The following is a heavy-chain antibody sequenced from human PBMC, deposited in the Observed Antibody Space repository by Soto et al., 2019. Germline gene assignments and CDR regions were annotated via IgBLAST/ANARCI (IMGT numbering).Heavy chain of an antibody. CDR2: IYRTGST. Sequence: PSETLSLTCAVSGGSFASNNWWTWVRQPPGQGLEWIGEIYRTGSTNYNPSLKSRVTISLDKSENQFSLKVTSLTAADTAVYYCASRDPGTSVDYWGQGTLVTVSS. CDR1: GGSFASNNW. CDR3: ASRDPGTSVDY. J-gene: IGHJ4*02. V-gene: IGHV4-4*02. D-gene: IGHD1-7*01.